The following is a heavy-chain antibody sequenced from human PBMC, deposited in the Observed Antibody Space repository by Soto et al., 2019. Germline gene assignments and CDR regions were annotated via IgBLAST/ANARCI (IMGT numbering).Heavy chain of an antibody. CDR2: IYRTGST. Sequence: PSETLSLTCAVSGGSFASNNWWTWVRQPPGQGLEWIGEIYRTGSTNYNPSLKSRVTISLDKSENQFSLKVTSLTAADTAVYYCASRDPGTSVDYWGQGTLVTVSS. CDR1: GGSFASNNW. CDR3: ASRDPGTSVDY. J-gene: IGHJ4*02. V-gene: IGHV4-4*02. D-gene: IGHD1-7*01.